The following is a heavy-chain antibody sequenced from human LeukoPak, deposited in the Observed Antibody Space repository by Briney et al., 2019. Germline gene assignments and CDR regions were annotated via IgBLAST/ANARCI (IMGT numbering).Heavy chain of an antibody. V-gene: IGHV3-23*01. J-gene: IGHJ4*02. D-gene: IGHD2-8*02. Sequence: GGSLRLSCAASGFTFSSYAMSWVRQAPGKGLEWVSAISGSGGSTYYAGSVKGRFTISRDNSKNTLYLQMNSLRAEDTAVYYCAKGWGILNHFDYWGQGTLVTVSS. CDR3: AKGWGILNHFDY. CDR1: GFTFSSYA. CDR2: ISGSGGST.